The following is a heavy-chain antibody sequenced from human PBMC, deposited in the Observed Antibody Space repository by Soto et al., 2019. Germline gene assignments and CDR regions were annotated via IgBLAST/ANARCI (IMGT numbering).Heavy chain of an antibody. CDR1: GFTFSSYS. D-gene: IGHD3-3*01. CDR3: GGDSAGFWWGYNNYYYYGMDV. J-gene: IGHJ6*02. Sequence: ESGGGLVKPGGSLRLSCAASGFTFSSYSMNWVRQAPGKGLEWVSSISSSSSYIYYADSVKGRFTISRDNAKNSLYLQMNSLRAEDAAVYYCGGDSAGFWWGYNNYYYYGMDVWGQGTTVTVSS. CDR2: ISSSSSYI. V-gene: IGHV3-21*01.